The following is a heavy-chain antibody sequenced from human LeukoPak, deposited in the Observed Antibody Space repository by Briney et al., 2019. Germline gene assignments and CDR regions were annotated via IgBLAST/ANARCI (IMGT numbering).Heavy chain of an antibody. Sequence: GGSLRLSCAASGFTFSDYGMNWVRQAPGKGLEWVSYIGSSGTTIFYADSVKGRFSISRDNAKNSLYLQMNSLRAEDTAVYYCARAYNGDYDPWGQGTLVTVSS. CDR1: GFTFSDYG. CDR3: ARAYNGDYDP. CDR2: IGSSGTTI. J-gene: IGHJ5*02. V-gene: IGHV3-48*03. D-gene: IGHD4-17*01.